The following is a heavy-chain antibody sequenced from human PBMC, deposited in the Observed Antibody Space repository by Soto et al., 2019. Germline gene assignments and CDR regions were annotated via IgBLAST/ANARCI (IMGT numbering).Heavy chain of an antibody. J-gene: IGHJ4*02. CDR2: INAGNGNT. D-gene: IGHD3-10*01. V-gene: IGHV1-3*01. Sequence: ASVKVSCKASGYTFTSYAMHWVRQAPGQRLEWMGWINAGNGNTKYSQKFQGRVTITRDTSASTAYMELSSLRSEDTAVYYCARDPVLLWFGEAVRINYFDYWGQGTLVTVSS. CDR1: GYTFTSYA. CDR3: ARDPVLLWFGEAVRINYFDY.